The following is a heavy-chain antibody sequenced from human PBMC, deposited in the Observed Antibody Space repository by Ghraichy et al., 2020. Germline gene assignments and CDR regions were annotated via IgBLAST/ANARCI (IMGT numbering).Heavy chain of an antibody. V-gene: IGHV4-34*01. CDR1: GGSFSGYY. CDR3: ARWVDDIVVVPAPPGAFDI. D-gene: IGHD2-2*01. Sequence: SETLSHTCAVYGGSFSGYYWSWIRQPPGKGLEWIGEINHSGSTNYNPSLKSRVTISVDTSKNQFSLKLSSVTAADTAVYYCARWVDDIVVVPAPPGAFDIWGQGTMVTVSS. CDR2: INHSGST. J-gene: IGHJ3*02.